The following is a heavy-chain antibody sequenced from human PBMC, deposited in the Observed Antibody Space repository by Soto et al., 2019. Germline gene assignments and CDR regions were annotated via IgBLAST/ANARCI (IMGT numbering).Heavy chain of an antibody. J-gene: IGHJ4*02. D-gene: IGHD2-8*01. V-gene: IGHV3-7*03. CDR1: GFIFTDYS. CDR2: IKPDGSDK. Sequence: VQLVESGGGLVEPGGSLRLSCAASGFIFTDYSMTWIRQAPGKGLQWVASIKPDGSDKYYMDSVKGRFAIFRDNAKNSLYLQMNSLRAEDTALYYCARLLSNSARDYWGQGALVTVSS. CDR3: ARLLSNSARDY.